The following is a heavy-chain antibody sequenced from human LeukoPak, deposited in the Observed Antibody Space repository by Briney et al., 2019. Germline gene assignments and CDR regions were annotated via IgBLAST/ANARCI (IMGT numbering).Heavy chain of an antibody. V-gene: IGHV4-39*01. CDR1: GGSISSGSYY. D-gene: IGHD3-10*01. CDR3: ARIIMVRGVDIDY. CDR2: IYYSGST. Sequence: SQTLSLTCTVSGGSISSGSYYWSWIRQPAGKGLEWIGSIYYSGSTYYNPSLKSRVTISVDTSKNQFSLKLSSVTAADTAVYYCARIIMVRGVDIDYWGQGTLVTVSS. J-gene: IGHJ4*02.